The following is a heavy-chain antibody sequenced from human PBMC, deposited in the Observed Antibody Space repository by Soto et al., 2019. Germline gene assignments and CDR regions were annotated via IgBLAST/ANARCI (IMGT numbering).Heavy chain of an antibody. CDR2: ISAYNDNT. CDR1: GYTFTSYG. V-gene: IGHV1-18*01. Sequence: ASVKVSCKASGYTFTSYGISWVRQAPGQGLEWMGWISAYNDNTNFAQELRRRISMTAGPSTSTAYMELRGLKSDDTAVYYCAREVAQLLPDSDFWSCYYAHYYGMDIWGQGTTVAVSS. J-gene: IGHJ6*02. CDR3: AREVAQLLPDSDFWSCYYAHYYGMDI. D-gene: IGHD3-3*01.